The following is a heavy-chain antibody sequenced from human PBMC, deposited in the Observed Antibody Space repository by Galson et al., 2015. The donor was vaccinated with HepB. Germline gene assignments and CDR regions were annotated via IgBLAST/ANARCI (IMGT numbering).Heavy chain of an antibody. CDR1: GFIFSTYS. Sequence: SLRLSCAASGFIFSTYSMNWVRQAPGKGLEWVSSISSSSSYIYYADSVKGRFTISRDNAENSLYLQMNSLRAEDTAVYYCARGPPSIRGYSGYDWFAGLRDQVYFDYWGQGTLVTVSS. CDR3: ARGPPSIRGYSGYDWFAGLRDQVYFDY. D-gene: IGHD5-12*01. V-gene: IGHV3-21*01. CDR2: ISSSSSYI. J-gene: IGHJ4*02.